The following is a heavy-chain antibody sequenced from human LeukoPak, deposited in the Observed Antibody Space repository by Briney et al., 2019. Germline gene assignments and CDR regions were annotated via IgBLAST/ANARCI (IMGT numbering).Heavy chain of an antibody. V-gene: IGHV1-18*01. CDR3: GREVGLGVLIRGGNWFDP. Sequence: ASVKVSCKASGYTFTSYGISWVRQAPGQGLEWMGWISAYNGNTNYAQKLQGRVTMTTDTSTSPAYIELRRLRSDEPAVYYRGREVGLGVLIRGGNWFDPWAREPWSPSPQ. D-gene: IGHD3-16*01. CDR2: ISAYNGNT. J-gene: IGHJ5*02. CDR1: GYTFTSYG.